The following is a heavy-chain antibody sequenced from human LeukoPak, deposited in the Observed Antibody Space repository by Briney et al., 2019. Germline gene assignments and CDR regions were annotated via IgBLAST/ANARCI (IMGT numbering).Heavy chain of an antibody. V-gene: IGHV3-30-3*01. CDR2: TSFDGTNK. CDR3: VRRYLGDAFDI. Sequence: GRSLRLSCAGSGFTFNYFAIHWVRQAPGKGLEWVAVTSFDGTNKYYADSVRGRFTISRDNSNKTVYLQMNSLRADDTAVYYCVRRYLGDAFDIWGQGTMVTVSS. CDR1: GFTFNYFA. D-gene: IGHD3-9*01. J-gene: IGHJ3*02.